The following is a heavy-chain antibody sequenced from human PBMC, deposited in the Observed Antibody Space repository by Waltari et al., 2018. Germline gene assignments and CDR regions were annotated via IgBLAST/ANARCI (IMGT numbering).Heavy chain of an antibody. CDR3: ARGSAAPGVPH. CDR2: INSDGSTT. J-gene: IGHJ4*02. Sequence: EVQLVESGGGLVQPGGPLRLSCAASGFPSSNYWMHWVRQAPGKGLVWVSLINSDGSTTDYADSVKGRFTISRDNAKNTLYLQLNSLRREDTAIYYCARGSAAPGVPHWGQGTLVTVSS. D-gene: IGHD2-15*01. CDR1: GFPSSNYW. V-gene: IGHV3-74*01.